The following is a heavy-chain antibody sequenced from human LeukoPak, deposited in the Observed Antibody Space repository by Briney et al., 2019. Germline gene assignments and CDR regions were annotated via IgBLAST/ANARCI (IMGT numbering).Heavy chain of an antibody. Sequence: SETLSLTCTVSGGSISSYYWSWIRQPPGKGLEWIGYIYYSGSTNYNPSLKSRVTISVDTSKNQFSLKLSSVTAADTAVYYCARGGYSSSWYGHWFDPWGQGTLVTVSS. CDR3: ARGGYSSSWYGHWFDP. CDR2: IYYSGST. CDR1: GGSISSYY. D-gene: IGHD6-13*01. J-gene: IGHJ5*02. V-gene: IGHV4-59*12.